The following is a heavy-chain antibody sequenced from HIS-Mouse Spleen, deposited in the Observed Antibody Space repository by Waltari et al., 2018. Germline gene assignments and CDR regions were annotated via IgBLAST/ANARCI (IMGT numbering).Heavy chain of an antibody. Sequence: QVQLVESGGGVVQPGRSLRLSCAASGFTFSSYGMPWGRQAPGKGLEGVAGISYDGSNKYYADSVKGRFTISRDNSKNTLYLQMNSLRAEDTAVYYCAKDRGSQFDYWGQGTLVTVSS. D-gene: IGHD1-26*01. CDR1: GFTFSSYG. CDR2: ISYDGSNK. CDR3: AKDRGSQFDY. V-gene: IGHV3-30*18. J-gene: IGHJ4*02.